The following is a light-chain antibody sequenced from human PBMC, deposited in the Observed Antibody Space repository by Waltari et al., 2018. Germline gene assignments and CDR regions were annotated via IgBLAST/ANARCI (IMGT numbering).Light chain of an antibody. CDR3: QQSYSSPYT. CDR1: QRINSY. CDR2: GAS. Sequence: DIQMTQSPSSLSASVGDRVTITCRASQRINSYLNWYQQKPGKAPKLLIYGASSLQSGVPSGFSGSGPGTEFTLTISSLQPEDSATYYCQQSYSSPYTFGQGTEVAIK. V-gene: IGKV1-39*01. J-gene: IGKJ2*01.